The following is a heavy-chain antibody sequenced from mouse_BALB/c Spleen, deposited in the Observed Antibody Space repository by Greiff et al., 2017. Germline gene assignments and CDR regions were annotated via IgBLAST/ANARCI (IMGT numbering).Heavy chain of an antibody. CDR2: INSNGGST. D-gene: IGHD1-1*01. J-gene: IGHJ3*01. CDR3: ARHDYGSSYGGFAY. CDR1: GFTFSSYY. V-gene: IGHV5-6-2*01. Sequence: EVQRVESGGGLVKLGGSLKLSCAASGFTFSSYYMSWVRQTPEKRLELVAAINSNGGSTYYPDTVKGRFTISRDNAKNTLYLQMSSLKSEDTALYYCARHDYGSSYGGFAYWGQGTLVTVSA.